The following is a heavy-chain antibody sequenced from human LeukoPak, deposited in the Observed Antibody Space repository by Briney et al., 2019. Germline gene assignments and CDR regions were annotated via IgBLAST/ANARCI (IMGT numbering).Heavy chain of an antibody. V-gene: IGHV1-8*03. D-gene: IGHD3-22*01. CDR2: VNPDTGNT. J-gene: IGHJ4*02. Sequence: ASVKVSCKTAGYSFTTFHINWVRQAPGQGPEWMGWVNPDTGNTGFAQKFQGRVTITQNNSVTTVYMELSSLTSEDTAVYYCARELHYYDSSGYYHDYWGQGTLVTVSS. CDR1: GYSFTTFH. CDR3: ARELHYYDSSGYYHDY.